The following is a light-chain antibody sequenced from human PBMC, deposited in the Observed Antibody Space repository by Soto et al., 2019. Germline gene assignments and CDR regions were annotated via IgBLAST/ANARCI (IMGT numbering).Light chain of an antibody. V-gene: IGKV3-20*01. J-gene: IGKJ1*01. Sequence: PGERATLSCRASQSVSDYLSWYQQKPGQAPRLLIYGASSRLPGIPDKFSGSGSGTDFTLTINRLEPEDFAVYYCQQYGSSPRTFGQGTKVEIK. CDR3: QQYGSSPRT. CDR2: GAS. CDR1: QSVSDY.